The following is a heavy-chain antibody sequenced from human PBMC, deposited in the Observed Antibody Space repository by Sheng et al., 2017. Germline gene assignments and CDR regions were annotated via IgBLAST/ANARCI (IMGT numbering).Heavy chain of an antibody. CDR1: GFTFRSCG. V-gene: IGHV3-30*02. CDR2: IRYDGGNK. J-gene: IGHJ5*02. D-gene: IGHD4-17*01. Sequence: QVRLVESGGGVVQPGGSLRLSCAASGFTFRSCGMHWVRQAPGKGLHWVTFIRYDGGNKYYVDSVKGRFTISRDNTKNTLYLQMNSLRAEDTAIYYCVKDMRPYGDYSWFDTWGQGTPVTVSS. CDR3: VKDMRPYGDYSWFDT.